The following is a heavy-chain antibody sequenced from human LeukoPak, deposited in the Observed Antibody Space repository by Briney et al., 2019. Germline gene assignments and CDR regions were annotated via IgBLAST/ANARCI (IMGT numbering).Heavy chain of an antibody. Sequence: SVKVSCTASGGTFSSYAISWVRQAPGQGLEWMGRIIPIFGTANYAQKFQGRVTITADESTSTAYMELSSLKSEDTAVYYCARRPRDILTGYYLNAFDIWGQGTMVTVSS. V-gene: IGHV1-69*15. CDR1: GGTFSSYA. J-gene: IGHJ3*02. CDR3: ARRPRDILTGYYLNAFDI. CDR2: IIPIFGTA. D-gene: IGHD3-9*01.